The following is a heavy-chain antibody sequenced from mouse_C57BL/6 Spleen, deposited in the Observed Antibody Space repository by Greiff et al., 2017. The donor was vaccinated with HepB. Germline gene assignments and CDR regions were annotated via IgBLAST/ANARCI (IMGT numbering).Heavy chain of an antibody. Sequence: VQLQQSGAELVRPGTSVKLSCKASGYTFTSYWMHWVKQRPGQGLEWIGVIDPSDSYTNYNQKFKGKATLTVDTSSSTAYMQLSSLTSEDSAVYYCARYYGSSYDFDVWGTGTTVTVSS. CDR3: ARYYGSSYDFDV. CDR1: GYTFTSYW. V-gene: IGHV1-59*01. D-gene: IGHD1-1*01. CDR2: IDPSDSYT. J-gene: IGHJ1*03.